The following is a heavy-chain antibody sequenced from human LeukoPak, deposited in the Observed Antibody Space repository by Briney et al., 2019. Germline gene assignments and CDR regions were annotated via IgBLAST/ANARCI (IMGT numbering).Heavy chain of an antibody. D-gene: IGHD6-19*01. Sequence: GGSLRLSCAASGFTFSSYGMHWVRQAPGTGLEWVAVISHDGDHKYHADSVKGRFTVSRDNAQDSLYLQMSSLRAEDTASYYCVKDQYSTGWQNGFDYWGQGTLVTVFS. CDR2: ISHDGDHK. CDR3: VKDQYSTGWQNGFDY. J-gene: IGHJ4*02. V-gene: IGHV3-30*19. CDR1: GFTFSSYG.